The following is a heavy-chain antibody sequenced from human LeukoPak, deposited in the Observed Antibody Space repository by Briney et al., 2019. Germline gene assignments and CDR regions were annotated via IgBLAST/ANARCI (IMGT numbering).Heavy chain of an antibody. CDR3: ARDLQGMTTVTYYFDY. D-gene: IGHD4-17*01. Sequence: GRSLRLSCAASGFTFSSYGMRWVRQAPGKGLEWVAVIWDDGSNKYYADSVKGRFTISRDNSKNTLYLQMNSLRAEDTAVYYCARDLQGMTTVTYYFDYWGQGTLVTVSS. J-gene: IGHJ4*02. V-gene: IGHV3-33*01. CDR2: IWDDGSNK. CDR1: GFTFSSYG.